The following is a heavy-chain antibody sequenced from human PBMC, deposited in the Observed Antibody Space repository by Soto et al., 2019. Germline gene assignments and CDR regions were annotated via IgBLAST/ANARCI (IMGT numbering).Heavy chain of an antibody. V-gene: IGHV4-31*03. D-gene: IGHD3-22*01. CDR3: ANNGGYYDGSGPNYFPH. Sequence: SESLSLTCTASGGSISTGGYYWSWVRQHPGKGLECIGYIYYSGTTYYNPSLKSRVTISVDASKSQFSLKLTSVTAADTAVYYCANNGGYYDGSGPNYFPHWGQGTLVTVSS. CDR2: IYYSGTT. J-gene: IGHJ1*01. CDR1: GGSISTGGYY.